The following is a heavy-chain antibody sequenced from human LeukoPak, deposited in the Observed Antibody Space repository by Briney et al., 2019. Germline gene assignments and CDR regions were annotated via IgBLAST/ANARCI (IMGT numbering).Heavy chain of an antibody. CDR2: IKQDGSEK. V-gene: IGHV3-7*05. D-gene: IGHD2/OR15-2a*01. J-gene: IGHJ6*02. Sequence: GGSLRLSCAASGFTFSSYWMSWVRQAPGKGLEWVANIKQDGSEKYYVDSVKGRFTISRDSAKNSLYLQVNSLRAEDTAVYYCASTTISPVGGMDVWGQGTTVTVSS. CDR3: ASTTISPVGGMDV. CDR1: GFTFSSYW.